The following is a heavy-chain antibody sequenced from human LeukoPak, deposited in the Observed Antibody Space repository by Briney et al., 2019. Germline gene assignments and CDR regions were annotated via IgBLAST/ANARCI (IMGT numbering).Heavy chain of an antibody. J-gene: IGHJ4*02. D-gene: IGHD3-10*01. CDR2: IYYSGST. CDR1: GGSISSSSYY. CDR3: ASPIITMVRGVIIHSFDY. Sequence: SETLSLTYTVSGGSISSSSYYWGWIRQPPGKGLEWIGSIYYSGSTYYNPSLKSRVTISVDTSKNQFSLKLSSVTAADTAVYYCASPIITMVRGVIIHSFDYWGQGTLVTVSS. V-gene: IGHV4-39*01.